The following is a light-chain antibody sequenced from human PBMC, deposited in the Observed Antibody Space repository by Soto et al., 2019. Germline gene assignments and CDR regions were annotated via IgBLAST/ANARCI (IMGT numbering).Light chain of an antibody. CDR1: ALAKQY. J-gene: IGLJ3*02. CDR2: KDS. V-gene: IGLV3-25*03. CDR3: QSSDNSGISLL. Sequence: SYELTQPHSVSVSPGQTARITCSGDALAKQYAYWYRQNPGQAPVLMIYKDSERHSGSPERFSGSSSGTTVMLTISSVQEEDEADYYCQSSDNSGISLLFVGGTKVTVL.